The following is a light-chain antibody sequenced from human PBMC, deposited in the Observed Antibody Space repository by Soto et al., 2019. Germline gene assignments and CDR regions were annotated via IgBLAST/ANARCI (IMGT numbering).Light chain of an antibody. CDR3: QHYFSIPYT. CDR1: RSVLYSSNNKNY. V-gene: IGKV4-1*01. CDR2: WAS. J-gene: IGKJ2*01. Sequence: DIVMTQSPASLAVSLGERATVNCKSSRSVLYSSNNKNYVAWYQRKPGQPPKLLIYWASTRESGVPDRFSGSGSGTDFTLTISSLQAEDVATYYCQHYFSIPYTFGQGTKLEIK.